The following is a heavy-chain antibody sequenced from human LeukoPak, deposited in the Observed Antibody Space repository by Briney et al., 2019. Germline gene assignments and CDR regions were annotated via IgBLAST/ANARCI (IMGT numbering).Heavy chain of an antibody. D-gene: IGHD2-2*01. CDR2: ISGSGGST. Sequence: PGGSLRLSCEASGFTFGSHAMSWVRQAPGKGLEWVSGISGSGGSTYYADSVKGRFTISRDNSKNTLYLQTNSLRAEDTAVYYCARSRYCSSTSCSDFDYWGQGTLVTVSS. CDR1: GFTFGSHA. CDR3: ARSRYCSSTSCSDFDY. V-gene: IGHV3-23*01. J-gene: IGHJ4*02.